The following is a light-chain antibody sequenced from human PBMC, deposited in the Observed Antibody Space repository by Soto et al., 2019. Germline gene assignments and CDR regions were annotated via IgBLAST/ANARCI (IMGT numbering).Light chain of an antibody. Sequence: DIQMTQSPSSLSASVGDRVTITCRASQSISSYLNWYQQKPAKAPKLLIYAASSIQTAVPSRFSGSGAGTDFTLTINSLQPEDFATYYCQQTYSTPQITFGQGTRLEIK. CDR2: AAS. V-gene: IGKV1-39*01. J-gene: IGKJ5*01. CDR1: QSISSY. CDR3: QQTYSTPQIT.